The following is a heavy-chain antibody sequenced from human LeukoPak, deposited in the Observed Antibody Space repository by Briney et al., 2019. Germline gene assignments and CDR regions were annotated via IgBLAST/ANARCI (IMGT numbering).Heavy chain of an antibody. Sequence: PSQTLSLTCTVSGGSIISGAYYWSWIRQPAGKGLEWIGRIYTSGSTNYDPSLKSRVTISVDTSKNQFSLKLSSVTAADTAVYYCARDRGMATHYFDYWGQGTLVTVSS. CDR1: GGSIISGAYY. CDR3: ARDRGMATHYFDY. CDR2: IYTSGST. D-gene: IGHD5-24*01. V-gene: IGHV4-61*02. J-gene: IGHJ4*02.